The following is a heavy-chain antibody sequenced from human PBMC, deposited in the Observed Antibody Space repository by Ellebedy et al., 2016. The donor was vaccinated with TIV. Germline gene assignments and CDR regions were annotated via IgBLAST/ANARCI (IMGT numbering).Heavy chain of an antibody. J-gene: IGHJ6*02. D-gene: IGHD2-21*02. CDR3: AREAVVTAINYYYYGMDV. CDR1: GYTFTGYY. V-gene: IGHV1-2*04. CDR2: INPNSGGT. Sequence: ASVKVSXXASGYTFTGYYMHWVRQAPGQGLEWMGWINPNSGGTNYAQKFQGWVTMTRDTSISTAYMEPSRLRSDDTAVYYCAREAVVTAINYYYYGMDVWGQGTTVTVSS.